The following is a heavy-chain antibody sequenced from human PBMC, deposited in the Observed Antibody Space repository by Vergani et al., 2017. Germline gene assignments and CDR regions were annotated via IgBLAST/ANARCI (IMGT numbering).Heavy chain of an antibody. CDR3: AALEGATFVY. V-gene: IGHV1-58*01. CDR2: IGVGSGNT. Sequence: QMQLVQSGPEVKKPGTSVKVSCKSSGFTFTSSAVQWVRQARGQRLEWIGWIGVGSGNTNYAQKFQERVTITRDMSTSTAYMELSSLRSEDTAVYYCAALEGATFVYWGQGTLVTVSA. J-gene: IGHJ4*02. D-gene: IGHD1-26*01. CDR1: GFTFTSSA.